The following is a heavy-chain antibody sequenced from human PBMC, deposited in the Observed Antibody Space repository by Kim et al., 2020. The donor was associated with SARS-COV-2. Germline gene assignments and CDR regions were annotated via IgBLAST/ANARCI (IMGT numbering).Heavy chain of an antibody. D-gene: IGHD1-26*01. CDR2: IGGSGGNT. J-gene: IGHJ4*02. V-gene: IGHV3-23*01. CDR3: AKNVGGRYFDY. Sequence: GGSLRLSCAASGFTFSNYGMTWVRQAPGKGLEWVSVIGGSGGNTAYADSVRVRFTISRDNSKNTLYLQMNSLRVEDTAVYYCAKNVGGRYFDYWGQGTLV. CDR1: GFTFSNYG.